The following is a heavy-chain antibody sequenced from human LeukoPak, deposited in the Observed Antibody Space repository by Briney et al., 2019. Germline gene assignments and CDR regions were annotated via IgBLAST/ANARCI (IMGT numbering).Heavy chain of an antibody. CDR1: GFTFSTYA. CDR2: ILYDGSNK. V-gene: IGHV3-30-3*01. CDR3: ARDSRRDFWSTRSFDY. J-gene: IGHJ4*02. Sequence: GRSLRLSCAASGFTFSTYAMHWVRQAPGKGLEWMAVILYDGSNKFYADSVKGRFTISRDNSKNSLYLQMNSLRAEDTAVYYCARDSRRDFWSTRSFDYWGQGTLVTVSS. D-gene: IGHD3-3*01.